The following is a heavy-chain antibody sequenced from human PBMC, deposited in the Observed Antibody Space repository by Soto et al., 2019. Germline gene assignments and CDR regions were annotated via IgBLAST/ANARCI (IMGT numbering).Heavy chain of an antibody. CDR2: IKQDGSEK. Sequence: GGSLRLSCAASGFTFSSYWMSWVRQAPGKGLEWVANIKQDGSEKYYVDSVKGRFTISRDNAKNSLYLQMNSLRAEDTAVYYCARDTGTRYYYGSGSYQSDYWGQGTLVTVSS. D-gene: IGHD3-10*01. CDR3: ARDTGTRYYYGSGSYQSDY. J-gene: IGHJ4*02. CDR1: GFTFSSYW. V-gene: IGHV3-7*01.